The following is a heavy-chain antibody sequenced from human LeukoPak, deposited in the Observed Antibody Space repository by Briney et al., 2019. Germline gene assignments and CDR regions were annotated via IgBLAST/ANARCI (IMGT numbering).Heavy chain of an antibody. CDR1: GFVFSDYG. D-gene: IGHD3-10*01. CDR3: AKARPEIRGVIITFTFDY. CDR2: IRYDGSSE. J-gene: IGHJ4*02. Sequence: PGGSLRLSCAASGFVFSDYGMHWVRQAPGKGLEWVAFIRYDGSSEFYADSVKGRFTISRDNSKNTLYLQMNSLRAEDTAVHYCAKARPEIRGVIITFTFDYWGQGTLVTVSS. V-gene: IGHV3-30*02.